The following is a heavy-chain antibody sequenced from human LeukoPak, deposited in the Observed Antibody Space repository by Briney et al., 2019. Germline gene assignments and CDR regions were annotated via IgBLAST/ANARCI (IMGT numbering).Heavy chain of an antibody. V-gene: IGHV6-1*01. CDR2: TYYRSKWYN. CDR1: GDSVSSNSAA. D-gene: IGHD2-21*02. Sequence: SQTLSLTCAISGDSVSSNSAAWNWIRQSPSRGLEWLGRTYYRSKWYNDYAVSVKSRITINPDASKNQFSLQLSSVTAADTAVYYCAAGGVTPIRVDFWGQGTLVTVSS. CDR3: AAGGVTPIRVDF. J-gene: IGHJ4*02.